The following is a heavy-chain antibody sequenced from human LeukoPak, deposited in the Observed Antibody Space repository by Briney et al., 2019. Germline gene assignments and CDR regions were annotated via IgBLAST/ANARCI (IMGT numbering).Heavy chain of an antibody. Sequence: PSETLSLTCTVSGGSISSGDYYWSWIRQPRGKGLERIGYIYYSGSTYYNPSLKSRVTISVDTSKNQFSLKLSSVTAADTAVYYCARVPLYILTGYYPGDYWGQGTLVTVSS. J-gene: IGHJ4*02. CDR1: GGSISSGDYY. CDR2: IYYSGST. V-gene: IGHV4-30-4*08. CDR3: ARVPLYILTGYYPGDY. D-gene: IGHD3-9*01.